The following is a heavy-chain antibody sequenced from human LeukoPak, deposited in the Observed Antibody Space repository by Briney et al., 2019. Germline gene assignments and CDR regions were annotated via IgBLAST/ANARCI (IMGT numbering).Heavy chain of an antibody. Sequence: PGGSLRFSCAASGFTFDNYGIGWVRQAPGKGLEWVSGISGSGGRTYYADSVKGRFTISRDNSKNTLFLQLNSLGVEDTATYYCAIPTCSGSGYCSTSDPFHTWGQGTMVTVSS. CDR2: ISGSGGRT. J-gene: IGHJ3*02. CDR3: AIPTCSGSGYCSTSDPFHT. D-gene: IGHD2-2*03. V-gene: IGHV3-23*01. CDR1: GFTFDNYG.